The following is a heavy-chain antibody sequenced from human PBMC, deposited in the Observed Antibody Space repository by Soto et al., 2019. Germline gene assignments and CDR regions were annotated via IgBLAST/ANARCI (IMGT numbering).Heavy chain of an antibody. V-gene: IGHV3-23*01. J-gene: IGHJ6*03. CDR2: ISGSGGST. CDR1: GFTFSSYA. D-gene: IGHD4-17*01. Sequence: GGSLRLSCAASGFTFSSYAMSWVRQAPGKGLEWVSAISGSGGSTYYADSVKGRFTISRDNSKNTLYLQMNSLRAEDTAVYYCAKGGEDYGDYVFPIGVNYYYYYMDVWGKGTTVTVSS. CDR3: AKGGEDYGDYVFPIGVNYYYYYMDV.